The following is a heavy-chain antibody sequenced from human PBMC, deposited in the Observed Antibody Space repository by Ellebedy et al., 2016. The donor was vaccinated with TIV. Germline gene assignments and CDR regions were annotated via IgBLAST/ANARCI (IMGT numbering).Heavy chain of an antibody. CDR2: ISGSGGST. D-gene: IGHD5-18*01. J-gene: IGHJ4*02. V-gene: IGHV3-23*01. Sequence: PGGSLRLSCAASGFTFSSYAMSWVRQAPGKGLEWVSVISGSGGSTYYADSVKGRFTISRDNARNSLDLQMNSLRADDTAVYYCARDTAMDYWGQGTLVTVSS. CDR1: GFTFSSYA. CDR3: ARDTAMDY.